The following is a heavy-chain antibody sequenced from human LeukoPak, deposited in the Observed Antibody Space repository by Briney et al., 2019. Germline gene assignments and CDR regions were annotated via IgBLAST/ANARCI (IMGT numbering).Heavy chain of an antibody. CDR2: ISSSSTYI. D-gene: IGHD6-13*01. CDR1: GFTFSSYS. CDR3: ASLSRPQSSSWDLDDH. Sequence: GGSLRLSCAASGFTFSSYSMNWVRQAPGKGLEWVSSISSSSTYIYYADSVKGRFTISRDNAKNSLYLQMNSLRVDDTAVYYCASLSRPQSSSWDLDDHWGRGTLVTVSS. V-gene: IGHV3-21*01. J-gene: IGHJ4*02.